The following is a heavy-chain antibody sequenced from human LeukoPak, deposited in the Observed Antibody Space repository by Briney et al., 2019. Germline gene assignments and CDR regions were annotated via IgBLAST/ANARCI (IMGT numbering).Heavy chain of an antibody. CDR3: ARGKPTADY. CDR2: INHSGST. Sequence: SETLSLTCAVSGGSFSGYYWSWIRHPPGEGLGWIGEINHSGSTNYNPSLKSRVTISVDTSKNQFSLKLSSVTAADTAVYYCARGKPTADYWGQGTLVTVSS. V-gene: IGHV4-34*01. CDR1: GGSFSGYY. J-gene: IGHJ4*02.